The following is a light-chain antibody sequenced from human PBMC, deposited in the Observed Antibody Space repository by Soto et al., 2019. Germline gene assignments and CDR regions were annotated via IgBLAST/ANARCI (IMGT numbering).Light chain of an antibody. CDR3: QKYNTAPWT. Sequence: DIQMTQSPSSLSASVGDRVTITCRASQGISDFLAWYQQKPGKVPQVLIYGASTLQSGVPSRFSGSGSGTDFPLTITSLQPEDVATYYCQKYNTAPWTFGQGTKVEIK. J-gene: IGKJ1*01. V-gene: IGKV1-27*01. CDR2: GAS. CDR1: QGISDF.